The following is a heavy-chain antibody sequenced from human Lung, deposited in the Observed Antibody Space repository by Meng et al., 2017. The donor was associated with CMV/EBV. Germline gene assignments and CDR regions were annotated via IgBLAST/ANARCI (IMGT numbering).Heavy chain of an antibody. Sequence: SETLSLTCAVYGGSFSGYYWSWIRQPPGKGLEWIGEINHSGSTNYNPSLKSRVTISVDTSKNQFSLKLSSVTAADTAVYYCARMVVAPLVVDYWGQRTLVTLSS. CDR1: GGSFSGYY. V-gene: IGHV4-34*01. D-gene: IGHD2-15*01. CDR2: INHSGST. J-gene: IGHJ4*02. CDR3: ARMVVAPLVVDY.